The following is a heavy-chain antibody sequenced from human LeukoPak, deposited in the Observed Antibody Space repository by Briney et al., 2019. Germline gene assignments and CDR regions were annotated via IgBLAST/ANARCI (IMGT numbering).Heavy chain of an antibody. CDR2: ISSSSSYI. CDR3: ARDPYSGGYGAYYYYMDV. D-gene: IGHD6-19*01. CDR1: GFTFSSYS. Sequence: TGGSLRLSCAASGFTFSSYSMNWVRQAPGKGLEWVSSISSSSSYIYYADSVKGRFTISRDNAENSLYLQMNSLRDEDTAVYYCARDPYSGGYGAYYYYMDVWGKGTTVTVSS. J-gene: IGHJ6*03. V-gene: IGHV3-21*01.